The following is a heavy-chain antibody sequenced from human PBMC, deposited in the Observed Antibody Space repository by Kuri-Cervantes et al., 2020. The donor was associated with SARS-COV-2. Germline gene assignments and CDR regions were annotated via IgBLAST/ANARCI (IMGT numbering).Heavy chain of an antibody. CDR1: GGSFSGYY. D-gene: IGHD3-16*02. V-gene: IGHV4-59*08. J-gene: IGHJ4*02. Sequence: ESLKISCAVYGGSFSGYYWSWIRQPPGKGLEWIGYIYYSGSTNYNPSLKSRVTISVDTSKNQFSLKLSSVTAADTAVYYCARGAEEYDYVWGSYRFDYWGQGTLVTVSS. CDR3: ARGAEEYDYVWGSYRFDY. CDR2: IYYSGST.